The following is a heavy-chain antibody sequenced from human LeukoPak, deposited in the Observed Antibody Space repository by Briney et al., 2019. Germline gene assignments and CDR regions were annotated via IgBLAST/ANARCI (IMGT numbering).Heavy chain of an antibody. CDR3: ARGLRYFRSLDY. CDR2: IYYSGSA. V-gene: IGHV4-61*05. CDR1: GGSISSSSYY. J-gene: IGHJ4*02. D-gene: IGHD3-9*01. Sequence: SETLSLTCTVSGGSISSSSYYWGWIRQPPGEGLEWIGYIYYSGSANYNPSLKSRVTISVDTSKNQFSLKLSSVTAADTAVYYCARGLRYFRSLDYWGQGTLVTVSS.